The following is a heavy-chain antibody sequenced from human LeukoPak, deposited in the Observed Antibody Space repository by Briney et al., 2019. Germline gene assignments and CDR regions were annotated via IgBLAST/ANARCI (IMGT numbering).Heavy chain of an antibody. CDR1: GFTFSTFA. J-gene: IGHJ4*02. D-gene: IGHD2-8*02. CDR2: IFPSGGEI. CDR3: AAYRQVLLPFES. V-gene: IGHV3-23*01. Sequence: GGSLRLSCEASGFTFSTFAMIWVRQPPGKGLEWVSSIFPSGGEIHYADSVRGRFTISRDNSKSTLSLQMNSLRAEDTAIYYCAAYRQVLLPFESWGQGTLVTVSS.